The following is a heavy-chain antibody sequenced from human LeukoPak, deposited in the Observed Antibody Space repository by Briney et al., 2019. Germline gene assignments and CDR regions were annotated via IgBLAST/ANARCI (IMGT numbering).Heavy chain of an antibody. J-gene: IGHJ6*02. V-gene: IGHV4-59*12. D-gene: IGHD3-22*01. CDR2: IYYSGST. Sequence: SETLSLTCTVSGGSTSSYYWSWIRQPPGKGLEWIGYIYYSGSTNYNPSLKSRVTISVDTSKNQFSLKLSSVTAADTAVYYCARGRQNYYDSSGYYSKGGYYYGMDVWGQGTTVTVSS. CDR3: ARGRQNYYDSSGYYSKGGYYYGMDV. CDR1: GGSTSSYY.